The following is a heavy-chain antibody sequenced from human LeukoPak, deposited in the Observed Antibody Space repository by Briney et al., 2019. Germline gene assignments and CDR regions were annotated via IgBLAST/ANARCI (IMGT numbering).Heavy chain of an antibody. CDR2: INPSGGST. CDR3: AREIPYCSSTSCPFGS. V-gene: IGHV1-46*01. D-gene: IGHD2-2*01. J-gene: IGHJ5*02. CDR1: GYXFTTYG. Sequence: ASVKVSCKTSGYXFTTYGITWVRQAPGQGLEWMGIINPSGGSTSYAQRFQGRVTMTRDTSTSTVYMELSSLRSEDTAVYYCAREIPYCSSTSCPFGSWGQGTLVTVSS.